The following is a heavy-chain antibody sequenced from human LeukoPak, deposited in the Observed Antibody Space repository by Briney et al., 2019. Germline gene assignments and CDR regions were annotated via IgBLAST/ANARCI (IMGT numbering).Heavy chain of an antibody. Sequence: SETLSLTCAVSGGSLNRGGYSWNWLRQPPGTGLEWIGYTYRSGGTYYNPSLKSRVTISVDTFKNQFSLKLNTVTAADTAVYYCARGGDYYDTSGYPAPYYFYGMNVWGQGTTVTVSS. CDR3: ARGGDYYDTSGYPAPYYFYGMNV. CDR2: TYRSGGT. V-gene: IGHV4-30-2*01. J-gene: IGHJ6*02. CDR1: GGSLNRGGYS. D-gene: IGHD3-22*01.